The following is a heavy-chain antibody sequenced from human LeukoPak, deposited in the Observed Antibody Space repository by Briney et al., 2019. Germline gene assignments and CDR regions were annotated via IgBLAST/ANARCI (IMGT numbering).Heavy chain of an antibody. D-gene: IGHD3-22*01. CDR2: IYYGGSA. J-gene: IGHJ3*02. V-gene: IGHV4-30-2*01. CDR3: ARSDSSGLDDAFDI. Sequence: SQTLSLTCTVSGGSISSGGYSWSWIRQPPGKGLEWIGYIYYGGSAYYTPSLKSQVTMSEDSSKNQFSLRLTSVTAADTAMYYCARSDSSGLDDAFDIWGRGTMVTVSS. CDR1: GGSISSGGYS.